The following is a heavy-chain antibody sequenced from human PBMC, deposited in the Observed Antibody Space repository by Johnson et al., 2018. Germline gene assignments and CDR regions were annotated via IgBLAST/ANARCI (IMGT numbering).Heavy chain of an antibody. CDR2: IGAANDT. D-gene: IGHD3-10*01. V-gene: IGHV3-13*01. Sequence: VQLVESGGGLVQPGGSLSLSCAASGFTVSHYDMPWVRQATGKGLDWVSSIGAANDTYYSGSVRGRFTISREKATNSLYLQMNSLRAGDTAVYYCAREGSGSTGDAFDIWGQGTMVTVSS. CDR3: AREGSGSTGDAFDI. CDR1: GFTVSHYD. J-gene: IGHJ3*02.